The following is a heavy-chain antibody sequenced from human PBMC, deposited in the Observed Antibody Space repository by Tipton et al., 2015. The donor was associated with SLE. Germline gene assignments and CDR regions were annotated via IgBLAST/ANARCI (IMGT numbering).Heavy chain of an antibody. V-gene: IGHV1-8*01. CDR3: ARGPSWSGYYYYFDY. J-gene: IGHJ4*02. CDR1: GYTFTSYD. Sequence: QLVQSGAEVKKPGAAVKVSCKASGYTFTSYDINWVRQATGQGLEWMGWMNPNSGNTGYAQKFQGRFTITRNTSISPAYMELSSLRSEDTAVYYCARGPSWSGYYYYFDYWGQGTLVTVSS. D-gene: IGHD3-3*01. CDR2: MNPNSGNT.